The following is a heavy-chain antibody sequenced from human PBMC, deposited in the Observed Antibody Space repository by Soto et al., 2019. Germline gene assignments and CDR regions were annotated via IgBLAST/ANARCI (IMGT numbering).Heavy chain of an antibody. J-gene: IGHJ3*02. CDR3: ARPLGYYYDSSGYSDAFDI. Sequence: SETLSLTCTVSGGSISSYYWSWIRQPPGKGLEWIGYIYYSGSTNYNPSLKSRVTISVDTSKNQFSLKLSSVTAADTAVYYCARPLGYYYDSSGYSDAFDIWGQGTMVTVSS. V-gene: IGHV4-59*08. D-gene: IGHD3-22*01. CDR2: IYYSGST. CDR1: GGSISSYY.